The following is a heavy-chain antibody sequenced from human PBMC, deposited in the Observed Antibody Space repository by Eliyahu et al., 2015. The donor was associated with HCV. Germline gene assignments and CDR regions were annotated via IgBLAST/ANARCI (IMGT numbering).Heavy chain of an antibody. Sequence: QVQLVESGGGVVQPGRSLRLSCAASGFXFSSXGMHWVRQAPGKGLEWXAVIWYDGSNKYYADSVKGRFTISRDNSKNTLYLQMNSLRAEDTAVYYCARGMDLERGLEGAWFDPWGQGTLVTVSS. CDR3: ARGMDLERGLEGAWFDP. D-gene: IGHD1-1*01. J-gene: IGHJ5*02. V-gene: IGHV3-33*01. CDR1: GFXFSSXG. CDR2: IWYDGSNK.